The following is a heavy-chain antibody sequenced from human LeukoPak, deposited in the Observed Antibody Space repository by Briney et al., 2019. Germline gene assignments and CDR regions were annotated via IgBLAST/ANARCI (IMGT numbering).Heavy chain of an antibody. Sequence: GGSLRLSCAASGFTVSDTYMSWVRQAPGKGLEWVSFIYSAGSTYYADSVKGRFTISRDNSKNTLYLQMNSLRAEDTAVYYCARGRCSSTSCYFSFEPFSDYWGQGTLVTVSS. J-gene: IGHJ4*02. CDR3: ARGRCSSTSCYFSFEPFSDY. CDR2: IYSAGST. CDR1: GFTVSDTY. V-gene: IGHV3-53*01. D-gene: IGHD2-2*01.